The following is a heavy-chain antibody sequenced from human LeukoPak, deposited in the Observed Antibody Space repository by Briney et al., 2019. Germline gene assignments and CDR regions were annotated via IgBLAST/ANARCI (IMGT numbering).Heavy chain of an antibody. V-gene: IGHV4-59*13. CDR3: ARDYYDSGGYWRSFDY. CDR2: IYYSGYT. CDR1: GDSISSYY. J-gene: IGHJ4*02. Sequence: SETLSLTCTVSGDSISSYYWSWIRQPPGKGLEWIGYIYYSGYTIYNPSLKSRVTISVDTSKNQFSQKLSSVTAADTAVYYCARDYYDSGGYWRSFDYWGQGTLVTVSS. D-gene: IGHD3-22*01.